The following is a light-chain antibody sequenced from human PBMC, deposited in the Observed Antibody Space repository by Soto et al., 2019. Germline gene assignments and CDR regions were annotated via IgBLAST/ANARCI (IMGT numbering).Light chain of an antibody. Sequence: QSLVTQPPSMSGSPGQSITISCTGTSSDVGGYNYVSWYQQHPGKAPKLMIYDVSNRPSGVSNRFSGSKSGNTASLTISGLQAEDEADYYCSSYTSSSTLFYVFGTGTKVTVL. CDR3: SSYTSSSTLFYV. CDR2: DVS. J-gene: IGLJ1*01. CDR1: SSDVGGYNY. V-gene: IGLV2-14*01.